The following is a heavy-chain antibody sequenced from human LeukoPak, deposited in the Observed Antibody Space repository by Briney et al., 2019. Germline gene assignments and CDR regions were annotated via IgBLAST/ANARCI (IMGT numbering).Heavy chain of an antibody. CDR1: GGSFSGYY. Sequence: SETLSLTCAVYGGSFSGYYWSWIRQPPGKGLEWIGEINHSGSTNYNPSLKSRVTISVDTSKNQFSLKLSSVTAADTAVYYCARWLQFSYFDYWGQGTLVTVSS. V-gene: IGHV4-34*01. D-gene: IGHD5-24*01. CDR2: INHSGST. J-gene: IGHJ4*02. CDR3: ARWLQFSYFDY.